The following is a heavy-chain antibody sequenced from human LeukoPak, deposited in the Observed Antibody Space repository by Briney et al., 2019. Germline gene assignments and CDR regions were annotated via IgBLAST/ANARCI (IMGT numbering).Heavy chain of an antibody. V-gene: IGHV3-7*01. CDR1: GFPFSTYW. J-gene: IGHJ6*03. CDR3: ARDPGYCSGGSCQYYYYYYMDV. Sequence: GGSLRLSCAASGFPFSTYWMSWVRQAPGKGLEWVANINQDGTEKYYVDSVKGRFTISRDYAKNSLYPQMNSLRAEDTAVYYCARDPGYCSGGSCQYYYYYYMDVWGKGTTVTVSS. D-gene: IGHD2-15*01. CDR2: INQDGTEK.